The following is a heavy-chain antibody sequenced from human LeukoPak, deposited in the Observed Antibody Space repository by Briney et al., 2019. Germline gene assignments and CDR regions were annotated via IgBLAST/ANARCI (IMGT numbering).Heavy chain of an antibody. CDR3: ARQSPLRYFDWLLSGPDAFDI. V-gene: IGHV1-69*04. Sequence: ASVKVSCKASGGTFSSYAISWVRQAPGQGLERMGRIIPILGIANYAQKFQGRVTITADKSTSTAYMELSSLRSEDTAVYYCARQSPLRYFDWLLSGPDAFDIWGQGTMVTVSS. CDR1: GGTFSSYA. CDR2: IIPILGIA. D-gene: IGHD3-9*01. J-gene: IGHJ3*02.